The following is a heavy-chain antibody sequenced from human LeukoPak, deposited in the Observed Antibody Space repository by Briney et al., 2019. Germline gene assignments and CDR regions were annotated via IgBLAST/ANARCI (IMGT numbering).Heavy chain of an antibody. Sequence: TGGSLRLSCAASGFTFSSYSMNWVRQAPGKGLEWVSYISSSSSTIYYADSVKGRFTISRDNAKNSLYLQMNSLRAEDTAVYYCATADSSGWYYFDYWGQGTLVTVSS. J-gene: IGHJ4*02. V-gene: IGHV3-48*01. CDR2: ISSSSSTI. CDR3: ATADSSGWYYFDY. CDR1: GFTFSSYS. D-gene: IGHD6-19*01.